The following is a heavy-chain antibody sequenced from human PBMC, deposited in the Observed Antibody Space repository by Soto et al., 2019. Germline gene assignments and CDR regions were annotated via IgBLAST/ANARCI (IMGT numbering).Heavy chain of an antibody. J-gene: IGHJ4*02. D-gene: IGHD3-22*01. CDR2: ISYDGSNK. CDR3: AKDPLNAYYYDSSGYYYSYYFDY. CDR1: GFTFSTYG. Sequence: PGGSLRLSSAAAGFTFSTYGMHWVRQAPGKGLEWVAVISYDGSNKYYADSVKGRFTISRDNSKNTLYLQMNSLRAEDKAVYYCAKDPLNAYYYDSSGYYYSYYFDYWGQGTLVTVSS. V-gene: IGHV3-30*18.